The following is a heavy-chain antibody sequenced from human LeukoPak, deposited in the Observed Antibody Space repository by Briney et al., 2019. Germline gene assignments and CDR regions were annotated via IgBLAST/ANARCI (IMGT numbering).Heavy chain of an antibody. CDR2: IYSGGST. D-gene: IGHD4-17*01. CDR3: ARAEFYGDYLSTYDY. Sequence: GGSLRLSCAASGFTVSSNYMSWVRQAQGKGLEWVSVIYSGGSTYYADSVKGRFTISRDNSKNTLYLQMNSLRAEDTAVYYCARAEFYGDYLSTYDYWGQGTLVTVSS. CDR1: GFTVSSNY. V-gene: IGHV3-53*01. J-gene: IGHJ4*02.